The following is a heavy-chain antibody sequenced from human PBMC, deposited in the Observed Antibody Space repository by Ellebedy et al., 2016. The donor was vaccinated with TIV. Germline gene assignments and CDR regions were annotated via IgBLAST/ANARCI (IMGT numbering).Heavy chain of an antibody. D-gene: IGHD3-9*01. CDR1: GYTFTSYG. Sequence: AASVKVSCKASGYTFTSYGISWVRQAPGQGLEGMGWISAYNGNTNYAQNLQGRVTMTTDTSTSTAYMELRSLISDDTAVDYCARDLDSPVDNYYGMDVWGQGTTVTVSS. CDR3: ARDLDSPVDNYYGMDV. V-gene: IGHV1-18*01. J-gene: IGHJ6*02. CDR2: ISAYNGNT.